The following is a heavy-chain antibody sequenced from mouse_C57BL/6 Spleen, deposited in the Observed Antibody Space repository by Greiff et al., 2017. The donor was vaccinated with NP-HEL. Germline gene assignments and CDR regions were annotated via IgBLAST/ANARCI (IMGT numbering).Heavy chain of an antibody. Sequence: QVHVKQSGTELVKPGASVKLSCKASGYTFTSYWMHWVKQRPGQGLEWIGNINPSNGGTNYNEKFKSKATLTVDKSSSTAYMQLSSLTSEDSAVYYCARGGDYGSSYYAMDYWGQGTSVTVSS. CDR2: INPSNGGT. V-gene: IGHV1-53*01. CDR1: GYTFTSYW. D-gene: IGHD1-1*01. CDR3: ARGGDYGSSYYAMDY. J-gene: IGHJ4*01.